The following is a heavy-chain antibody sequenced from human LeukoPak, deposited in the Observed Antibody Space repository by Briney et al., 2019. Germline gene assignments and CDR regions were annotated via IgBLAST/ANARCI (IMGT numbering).Heavy chain of an antibody. D-gene: IGHD3-16*01. CDR1: GSTFSSSA. V-gene: IGHV3-23*01. CDR2: ISGSGAGT. J-gene: IGHJ4*02. CDR3: AEAAGGSSDY. Sequence: GGSLRLSCAASGSTFSSSAMNWVRQAPGKGLEWVSTISGSGAGTYYADSVKGRFTISRDNSKNTLYLQMNSLRAEDTAVYYCAEAAGGSSDYWGQGTLVTVSS.